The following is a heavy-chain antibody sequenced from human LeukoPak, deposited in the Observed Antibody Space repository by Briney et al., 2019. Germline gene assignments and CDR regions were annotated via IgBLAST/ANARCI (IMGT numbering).Heavy chain of an antibody. V-gene: IGHV4-59*01. D-gene: IGHD3-22*01. CDR2: IYYSGST. J-gene: IGHJ4*02. CDR1: GGSISSYY. Sequence: SETLSLTCTVSGGSISSYYWSWIRQPPGKGLEWIGYIYYSGSTNYNPSLKSRVTISVDTSKNQFSLKLSSVTAADTAVYYCALMWGDSSGYYYGTLDYWGQRTLVTVSS. CDR3: ALMWGDSSGYYYGTLDY.